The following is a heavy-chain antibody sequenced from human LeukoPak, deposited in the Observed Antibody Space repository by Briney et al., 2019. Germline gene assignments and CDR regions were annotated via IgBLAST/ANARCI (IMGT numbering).Heavy chain of an antibody. CDR2: FIPVFGTA. J-gene: IGHJ6*02. V-gene: IGHV1-69*13. CDR1: GYTFTSYG. CDR3: ARDVDDVVVIPAAMDV. D-gene: IGHD2-2*01. Sequence: SVKVSCKASGYTFTSYGISWVRQAPGQRLEWMGGFIPVFGTAHYAQNFQGRVTITADESTSTVYLELSSLRSEDTAVYYCARDVDDVVVIPAAMDVWGQGTAVTVSS.